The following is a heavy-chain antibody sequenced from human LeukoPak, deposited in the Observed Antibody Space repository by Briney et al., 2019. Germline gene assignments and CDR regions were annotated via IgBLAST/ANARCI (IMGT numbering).Heavy chain of an antibody. Sequence: ASVKVSCKASGYTFSSFAISWVRQAPGQGLEWMGWISAYNGNTNYAQKLQGRVTMTTDTSTSTAYMELRSLRSDDTAVYYCASRLAGNDYWGQGTLVTVSS. CDR1: GYTFSSFA. CDR2: ISAYNGNT. V-gene: IGHV1-18*01. CDR3: ASRLAGNDY. D-gene: IGHD3-3*02. J-gene: IGHJ4*02.